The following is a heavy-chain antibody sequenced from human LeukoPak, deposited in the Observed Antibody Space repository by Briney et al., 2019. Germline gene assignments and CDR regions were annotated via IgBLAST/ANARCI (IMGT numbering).Heavy chain of an antibody. CDR3: ARRPGRWLQFVFFDY. CDR1: GGPFSGYY. Sequence: SETLSLTCAVYGGPFSGYYWSWIRQPPGKGLEWIGEINHSGSTNYNPSLKSRVTISVDTSKNQFSLKLSSVTAADTAVYYCARRPGRWLQFVFFDYWGQGTLVTVSS. D-gene: IGHD5-24*01. J-gene: IGHJ4*02. CDR2: INHSGST. V-gene: IGHV4-34*01.